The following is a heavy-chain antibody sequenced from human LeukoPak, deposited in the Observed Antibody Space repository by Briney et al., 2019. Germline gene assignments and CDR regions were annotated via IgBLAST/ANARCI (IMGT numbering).Heavy chain of an antibody. CDR2: INHSGST. V-gene: IGHV4-38-2*02. J-gene: IGHJ4*02. Sequence: SETLSLTCAVSGYSISSGDYWGWIRQPPGKGLEWIGEINHSGSTNYNPSLKSRVTISVDTSKNQFSLKLSSLTAADTAVYYCAREDTAMVLDFDYWGQGTLVTVSS. CDR1: GYSISSGDY. CDR3: AREDTAMVLDFDY. D-gene: IGHD5-18*01.